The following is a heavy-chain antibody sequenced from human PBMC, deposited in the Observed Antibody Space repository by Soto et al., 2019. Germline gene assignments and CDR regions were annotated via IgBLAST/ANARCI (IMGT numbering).Heavy chain of an antibody. CDR2: IYYSGST. J-gene: IGHJ4*02. CDR3: ARVLDCSGGSCYSYYFDY. CDR1: GGSISSYY. Sequence: SETLSLTCTVSGGSISSYYWSWIRQPPGKGLEWIGYIYYSGSTNYNPSLKSRVTISVDTSKNQFSLKLSSVTAADTAVYYCARVLDCSGGSCYSYYFDYWGQGTLVTVSS. D-gene: IGHD2-15*01. V-gene: IGHV4-59*01.